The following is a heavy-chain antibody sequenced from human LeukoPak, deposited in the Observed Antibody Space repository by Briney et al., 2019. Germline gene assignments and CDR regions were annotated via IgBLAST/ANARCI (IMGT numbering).Heavy chain of an antibody. D-gene: IGHD6-13*01. J-gene: IGHJ4*02. CDR2: IWYDGSNK. V-gene: IGHV3-30*02. Sequence: PGGSLRLSCAASGFTFSTYGMHWVRQAPGKGLEWVAVIWYDGSNKYYADSVKGRFTISRDNSKNTLYLQMNSLRAEDTAVYYCAKDWDIAATPKYYFDYWGQGTLVTVSS. CDR1: GFTFSTYG. CDR3: AKDWDIAATPKYYFDY.